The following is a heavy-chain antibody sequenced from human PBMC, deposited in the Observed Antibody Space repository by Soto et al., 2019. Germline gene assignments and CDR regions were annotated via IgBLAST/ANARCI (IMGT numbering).Heavy chain of an antibody. CDR2: IVVGSGNT. Sequence: SVKVSCKASGFTFTSSAVQWVRQARGQRLEWIGWIVVGSGNTNYAQKLQERVTITRDMSTSTAYMELSSLRSEDTAVYYCAADKNEYSSGWYDLYYYGMDVWGQGATVTVSS. V-gene: IGHV1-58*01. CDR3: AADKNEYSSGWYDLYYYGMDV. D-gene: IGHD6-19*01. J-gene: IGHJ6*02. CDR1: GFTFTSSA.